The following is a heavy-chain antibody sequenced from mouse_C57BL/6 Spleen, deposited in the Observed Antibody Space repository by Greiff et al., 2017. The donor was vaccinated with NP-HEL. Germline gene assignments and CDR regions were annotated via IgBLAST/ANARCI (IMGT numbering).Heavy chain of an antibody. V-gene: IGHV5-12*01. CDR3: ARNYGNYLDY. J-gene: IGHJ2*01. CDR2: ISNGGGST. CDR1: GFTFSDYY. D-gene: IGHD2-1*01. Sequence: EVMLVESGGGLVQPGGSLKLSCAASGFTFSDYYMYWVRQTPEKRLEWVAYISNGGGSTYYPDTVKGRFTISRDNAKNTLYLQMSRLKSEDTAMYYCARNYGNYLDYWGQGTTLTVSS.